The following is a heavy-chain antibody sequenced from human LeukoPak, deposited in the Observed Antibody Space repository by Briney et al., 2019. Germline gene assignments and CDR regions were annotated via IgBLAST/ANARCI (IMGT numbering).Heavy chain of an antibody. V-gene: IGHV4-30-2*01. CDR1: GGSISSGGYY. D-gene: IGHD4-23*01. Sequence: PSQTLSLTCTVSGGSISSGGYYWSWIRQPPGKGLEWIGYIYHSGSTYYNPSLKSRVTISVDRSKNQFSLKLSSVTAADTAVYYCARGVALAYGGNSLFDYWGQGTLVTVSS. J-gene: IGHJ4*02. CDR3: ARGVALAYGGNSLFDY. CDR2: IYHSGST.